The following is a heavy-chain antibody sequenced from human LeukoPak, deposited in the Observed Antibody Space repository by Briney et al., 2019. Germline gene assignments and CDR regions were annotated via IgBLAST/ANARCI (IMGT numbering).Heavy chain of an antibody. J-gene: IGHJ4*02. Sequence: PGKSLRLSCADSGFTFSGYAMHWVRQAPGKGLEWVAVISYDGGSKYYADSVKGRFTISRDNFKNTLYLQMNSLRAEDTAVYYCVRALGSPFDYWGQGTLVTVSS. V-gene: IGHV3-30-3*01. CDR3: VRALGSPFDY. D-gene: IGHD7-27*01. CDR2: ISYDGGSK. CDR1: GFTFSGYA.